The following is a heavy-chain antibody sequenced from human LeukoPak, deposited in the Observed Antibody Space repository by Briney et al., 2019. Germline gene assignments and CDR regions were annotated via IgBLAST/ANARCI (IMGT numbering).Heavy chain of an antibody. CDR1: GYSISSGYY. CDR3: ARDRFFLRYGMDV. J-gene: IGHJ6*04. CDR2: IYHSGST. D-gene: IGHD3-3*01. Sequence: PSETLSLTCTVSGYSISSGYYWGWIRQPPGKGLEWIGSIYHSGSTYYNPSLKSRVTISVDTSKNQFSLKLSSVTAADTAVYYCARDRFFLRYGMDVWGKGTTVTVSS. V-gene: IGHV4-38-2*02.